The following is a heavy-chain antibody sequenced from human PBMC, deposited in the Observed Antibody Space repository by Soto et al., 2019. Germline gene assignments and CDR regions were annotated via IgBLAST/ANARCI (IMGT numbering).Heavy chain of an antibody. CDR3: ARERDWDSSGPTYGMDV. Sequence: GASVKVSCKASGYTFTGYYMHWVRQAPGQGLEWMGWINPNSGGTNYAQRFQGWVTMTRDTSISTAYMELSRLRSDDTAVYYCARERDWDSSGPTYGMDVWGQGTTVTSP. D-gene: IGHD6-19*01. CDR2: INPNSGGT. CDR1: GYTFTGYY. V-gene: IGHV1-2*04. J-gene: IGHJ6*02.